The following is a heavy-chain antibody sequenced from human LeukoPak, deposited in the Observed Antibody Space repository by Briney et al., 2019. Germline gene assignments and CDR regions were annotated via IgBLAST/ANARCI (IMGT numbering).Heavy chain of an antibody. CDR1: GGSISSYY. CDR2: IYSSGSS. J-gene: IGHJ5*02. D-gene: IGHD5-12*01. V-gene: IGHV4-4*07. CDR3: ARERAGSGYSGHDGGWFDP. Sequence: NPSETLSLTCTVSGGSISSYYWSWIRQPAGKDLEWIGRIYSSGSSSFNPSLKSRGTMSVDTSKNQFSLELSSVTAADTAVYYCARERAGSGYSGHDGGWFDPWGQGTLATVSS.